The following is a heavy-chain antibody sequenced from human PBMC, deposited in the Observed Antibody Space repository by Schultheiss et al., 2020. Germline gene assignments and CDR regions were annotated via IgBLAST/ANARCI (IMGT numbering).Heavy chain of an antibody. CDR3: ARDTSGWYDY. J-gene: IGHJ4*02. CDR2: IYYSGST. Sequence: SGPTLVKPTETLTLTCTVSGFSLSNARMGVSWIRQPPGKGLEWIGSIYYSGSTYYNPSLKSRVTISVDTSKNQFSLKLSSVTAADTAVYYCARDTSGWYDYWGQGTLVTVSS. D-gene: IGHD6-19*01. V-gene: IGHV4-39*07. CDR1: GFSLSNARMG.